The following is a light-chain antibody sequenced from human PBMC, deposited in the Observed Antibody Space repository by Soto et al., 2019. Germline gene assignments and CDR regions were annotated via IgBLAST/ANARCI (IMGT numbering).Light chain of an antibody. Sequence: DIQMTQSPWSLSASVGDRVTITCRTSKTIDVYLNWYQKKPGKAPKLLIYGASSLQSGVPSRFSGSGSGTDFTLTISSLQPDDFATYYCQQTYTTPLFGQGTRLELK. CDR1: KTIDVY. CDR2: GAS. V-gene: IGKV1-39*01. CDR3: QQTYTTPL. J-gene: IGKJ5*01.